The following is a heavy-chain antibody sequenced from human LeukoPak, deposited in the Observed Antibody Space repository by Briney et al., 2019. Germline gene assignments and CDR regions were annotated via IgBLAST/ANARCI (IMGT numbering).Heavy chain of an antibody. Sequence: GGSLRLSCAASGFTFSSYAMSWVRQAPGKGLEWVSAISGSGGSTYYADSVKGRFTISRDNSKNTLYLQMNSLRAEDTAVYYCASPDVVVPAAITLGYWGQGTLVTVSS. J-gene: IGHJ4*02. CDR1: GFTFSSYA. D-gene: IGHD2-2*01. CDR2: ISGSGGST. V-gene: IGHV3-23*01. CDR3: ASPDVVVPAAITLGY.